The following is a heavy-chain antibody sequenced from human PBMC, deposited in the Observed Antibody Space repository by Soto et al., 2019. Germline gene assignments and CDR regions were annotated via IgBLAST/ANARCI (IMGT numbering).Heavy chain of an antibody. CDR2: SSADNGNT. V-gene: IGHV1-18*01. CDR1: GYTFTSYG. Sequence: QVQLVQSGAEVKKPGASVKVSCKASGYTFTSYGITWVRQAPGHGLQWMGWSSADNGNTNSAQKRQGRVTMTTNTSTSTAYMELRSLKSDDTSLYYRARDRRRSALDYWGQGTLVTVSS. CDR3: ARDRRRSALDY. J-gene: IGHJ4*02.